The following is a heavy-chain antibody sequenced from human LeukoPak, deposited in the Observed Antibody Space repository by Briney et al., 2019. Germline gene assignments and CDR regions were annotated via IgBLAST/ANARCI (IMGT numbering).Heavy chain of an antibody. J-gene: IGHJ4*02. CDR2: ISGSGGST. CDR3: ATTDILTGYSSDY. V-gene: IGHV3-23*01. D-gene: IGHD3-9*01. CDR1: GFTFSSYG. Sequence: GGSLRLSCAASGFTFSSYGMSWVRQAPGKGLEWVSAISGSGGSTYYADSVKGRFTISRDNSKNTLYLQMNSLRAEDTAVYYCATTDILTGYSSDYWGQGTLVTVPS.